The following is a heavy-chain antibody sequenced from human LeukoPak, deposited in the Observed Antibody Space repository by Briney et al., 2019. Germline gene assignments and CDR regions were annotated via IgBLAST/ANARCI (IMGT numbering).Heavy chain of an antibody. Sequence: GESLKISCKGSGYRFSTYWIGWVRQMPGKGLEWMGIIYPGDSDTTYSPSFQGQVTISADKSINTAYLQRSSLRASDTATYYCARRGFDYGMDVWGQGTTVTVSS. J-gene: IGHJ6*02. V-gene: IGHV5-51*01. CDR1: GYRFSTYW. D-gene: IGHD5-12*01. CDR2: IYPGDSDT. CDR3: ARRGFDYGMDV.